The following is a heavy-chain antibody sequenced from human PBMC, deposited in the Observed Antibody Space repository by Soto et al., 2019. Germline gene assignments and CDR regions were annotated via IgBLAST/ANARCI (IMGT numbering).Heavy chain of an antibody. V-gene: IGHV3-30*18. CDR2: ISYDGRDK. J-gene: IGHJ4*02. CDR1: GFTLKSYG. Sequence: QVQLVESGGGVVQPGRSLRLSCAASGFTLKSYGIHWVRQAPGKGLEWVTVISYDGRDKHYADSVKGRFTISRDDSKNTLYLQMNSLRADDTAVYSGAKDFDIGGAACYFAYCGQGTLVTVSS. CDR3: AKDFDIGGAACYFAY. D-gene: IGHD3-16*01.